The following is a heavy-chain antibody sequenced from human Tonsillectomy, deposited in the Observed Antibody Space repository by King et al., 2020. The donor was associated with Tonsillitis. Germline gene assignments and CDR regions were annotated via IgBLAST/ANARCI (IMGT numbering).Heavy chain of an antibody. J-gene: IGHJ4*02. D-gene: IGHD5-18*01. CDR3: ARHATRGYSYGYFDY. CDR2: IYYSGST. Sequence: QLQESGPGLVKPSETLSLTCTVSGGSISSSSYYWGWIRQPPGKGLEWIGSIYYSGSTYYNPSLKSRVTISVDTSKNQFSLKLSSVTAADTAVYYCARHATRGYSYGYFDYWGKGTLVTVSS. CDR1: GGSISSSSYY. V-gene: IGHV4-39*01.